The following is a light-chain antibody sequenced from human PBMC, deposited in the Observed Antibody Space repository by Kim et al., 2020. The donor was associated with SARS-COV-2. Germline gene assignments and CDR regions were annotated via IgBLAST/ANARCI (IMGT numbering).Light chain of an antibody. CDR1: SSSKGATYD. J-gene: IGLJ1*01. V-gene: IGLV1-40*01. CDR3: QSYDGSLSGYV. Sequence: RVTISCNGSSSSKGATYDVHWYQQLPGSAPELLVAGNTNRPSGVPDRFSGAKSGTSASRAITGLQAEDEADYYCQSYDGSLSGYVFGTGTKVTVL. CDR2: GNT.